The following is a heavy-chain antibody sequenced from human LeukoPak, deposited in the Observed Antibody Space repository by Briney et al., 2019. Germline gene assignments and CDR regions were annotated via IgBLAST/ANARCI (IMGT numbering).Heavy chain of an antibody. CDR2: IFTDGST. Sequence: GRSLRLSCAASGVTITKNYMTCVRQPAGKCLEWVSVIFTDGSTHYADSVKARFIISRDNSKTPVSLQLDSLTMDDSGVYYCARDFAQAGYFDYWGLGTLVIVSS. V-gene: IGHV3-53*01. CDR3: ARDFAQAGYFDY. D-gene: IGHD6-19*01. J-gene: IGHJ4*02. CDR1: GVTITKNY.